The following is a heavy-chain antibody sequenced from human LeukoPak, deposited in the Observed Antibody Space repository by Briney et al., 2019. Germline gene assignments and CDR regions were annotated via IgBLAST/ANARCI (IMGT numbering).Heavy chain of an antibody. CDR3: ARSWGSAWDAFDI. J-gene: IGHJ3*02. Sequence: GGSLRLSCAASGFTFSSYGMSWVRQAPGKGLEWVSAISGSGGSTYYADSVKGRFTISRDNSKNTLYLQMNSLRAEDTAVYYCARSWGSAWDAFDIWGQGTMVTVSS. CDR2: ISGSGGST. CDR1: GFTFSSYG. V-gene: IGHV3-23*01. D-gene: IGHD7-27*01.